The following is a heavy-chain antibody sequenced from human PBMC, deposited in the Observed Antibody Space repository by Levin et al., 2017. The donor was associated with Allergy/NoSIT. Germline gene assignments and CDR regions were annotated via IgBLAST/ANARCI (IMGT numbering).Heavy chain of an antibody. Sequence: GESLKISCAASGFTFSSYWMNWVRQAPGKGLEWVANINQDGSEKSYVDSVKGRFTISRDNAKNSLYLQMNSLRAEDTAVYDCGRASGWIFDYGGQGSLVTVSS. CDR1: GFTFSSYW. D-gene: IGHD6-25*01. J-gene: IGHJ4*02. V-gene: IGHV3-7*04. CDR3: GRASGWIFDY. CDR2: INQDGSEK.